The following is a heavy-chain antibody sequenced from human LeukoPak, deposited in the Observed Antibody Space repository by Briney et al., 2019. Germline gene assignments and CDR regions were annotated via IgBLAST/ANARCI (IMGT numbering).Heavy chain of an antibody. D-gene: IGHD1-26*01. V-gene: IGHV3-23*01. CDR1: GFTFSDFA. J-gene: IGHJ4*02. Sequence: GGSLRLSCAASGFTFSDFAMSWVCQAPGKGLEWVSTISGNGGRTYYADSVKGRFTISRDNSKNTLYLQMKSLRAEDTAVYYCAKTMGAIDHDYWGQGTLVTVSS. CDR2: ISGNGGRT. CDR3: AKTMGAIDHDY.